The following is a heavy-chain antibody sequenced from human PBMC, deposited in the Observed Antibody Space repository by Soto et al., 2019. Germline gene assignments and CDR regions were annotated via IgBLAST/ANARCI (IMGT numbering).Heavy chain of an antibody. J-gene: IGHJ4*02. CDR2: VNPSGGHT. CDR1: GDTFTGYY. D-gene: IGHD2-21*02. Sequence: ASVKVSCKASGDTFTGYYIHWVRQAPGQGLEWMGTVNPSGGHTTYAQHFLGRVTMTRDTSISTAYMELSRLRSDDTAVYYCARANCGGDCYRYHFDYLGQGTLVNVSS. V-gene: IGHV1-46*01. CDR3: ARANCGGDCYRYHFDY.